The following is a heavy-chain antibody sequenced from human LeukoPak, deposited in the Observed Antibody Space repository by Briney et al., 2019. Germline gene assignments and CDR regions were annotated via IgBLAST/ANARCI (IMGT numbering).Heavy chain of an antibody. Sequence: NPGGSLRLSCAASGFTFSSYWMSWVRQAPGKGLEWVGRIKSKTDGETRDYAAPVKGRFTMSRDDSKNTLYLQMNSLKTEDTAVYYCTSGLLKMATPRGPDQFDYWGQGTLVTVSS. CDR2: IKSKTDGETR. J-gene: IGHJ4*02. CDR1: GFTFSSYW. V-gene: IGHV3-15*01. CDR3: TSGLLKMATPRGPDQFDY. D-gene: IGHD5-24*01.